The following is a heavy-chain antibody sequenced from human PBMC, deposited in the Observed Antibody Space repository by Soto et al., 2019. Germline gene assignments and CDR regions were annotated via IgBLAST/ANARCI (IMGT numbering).Heavy chain of an antibody. CDR1: GYPVTAYY. J-gene: IGHJ3*02. V-gene: IGHV1-2*01. CDR2: INPATGAA. Sequence: QLHLVQSGAVVKKPGASVTVSCSASGYPVTAYYMHWVRQAPGRGLEWMGGINPATGAAKYTQTFQGRVTNTRGTSTSTVFMELSGLTSEDTAVFYCARGGGVGVAGSAAFDMWGQGTLVTVSS. CDR3: ARGGGVGVAGSAAFDM. D-gene: IGHD3-3*01.